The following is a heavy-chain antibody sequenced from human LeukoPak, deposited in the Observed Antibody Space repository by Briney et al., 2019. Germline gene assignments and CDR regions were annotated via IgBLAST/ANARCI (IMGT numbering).Heavy chain of an antibody. CDR1: GFTFSSYA. Sequence: GGSLRLSCAASGFTFSSYAMSWVRQAPGKGLEWVSAITGTGGSTYYVASVKGRFTVSRDNSKNTLYLQMSSLRAEDTAMYYCAKVRDTRDWYKDAFDIWGQGTRVTVSS. V-gene: IGHV3-23*01. CDR2: ITGTGGST. CDR3: AKVRDTRDWYKDAFDI. J-gene: IGHJ3*02. D-gene: IGHD6-19*01.